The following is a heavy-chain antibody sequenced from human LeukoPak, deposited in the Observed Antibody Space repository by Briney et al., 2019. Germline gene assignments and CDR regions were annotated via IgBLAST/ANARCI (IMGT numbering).Heavy chain of an antibody. Sequence: PGGSLRLSCAASGFTFSSYGMHWVRQAPGKGLEWVGRIKSKTDGGTTDYAAPVKGRFTISRDDSKNTLYLQMNSLKTEDTAVYYCTREAVTANGYFDYWGQGTLVTVSS. D-gene: IGHD2-21*02. CDR3: TREAVTANGYFDY. CDR1: GFTFSSYG. V-gene: IGHV3-15*01. CDR2: IKSKTDGGTT. J-gene: IGHJ4*02.